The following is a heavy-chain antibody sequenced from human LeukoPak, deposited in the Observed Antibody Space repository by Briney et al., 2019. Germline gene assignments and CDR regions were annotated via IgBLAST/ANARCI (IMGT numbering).Heavy chain of an antibody. D-gene: IGHD5/OR15-5a*01. CDR3: AKDRGVSTITRKVDCFDY. V-gene: IGHV3-23*01. Sequence: GGSLTLSCADSGFTFNSYAMNWVRQAPGKGLEWVSCISGSGGSTYYADSVKGRFTISRDNSKNTLYLQMNSLRAEDTAVYDWAKDRGVSTITRKVDCFDYWGQGTLVAVSS. J-gene: IGHJ4*02. CDR2: ISGSGGST. CDR1: GFTFNSYA.